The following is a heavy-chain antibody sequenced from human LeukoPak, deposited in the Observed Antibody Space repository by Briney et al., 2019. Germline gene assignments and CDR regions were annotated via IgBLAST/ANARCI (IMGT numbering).Heavy chain of an antibody. CDR1: GFVFGDYF. CDR2: IRNKAYSETT. D-gene: IGHD3-22*01. J-gene: IGHJ5*01. V-gene: IGHV3-49*04. CDR3: TRDRHFYESSGYPNWSDS. Sequence: GGSLRLSCAGSGFVFGDYFMSWVRQAPGKGPEWVSFIRNKAYSETTEYAASVKGRFIISRDDSKSIAYLQMNSLKTEDTAVYYCTRDRHFYESSGYPNWSDSRGQGTLVTVSS.